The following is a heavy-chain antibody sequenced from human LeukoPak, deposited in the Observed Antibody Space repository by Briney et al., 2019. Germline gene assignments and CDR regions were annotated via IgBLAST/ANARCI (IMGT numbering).Heavy chain of an antibody. J-gene: IGHJ4*02. CDR3: ARDLGYYDSSGPDY. D-gene: IGHD3-22*01. V-gene: IGHV3-7*01. Sequence: GTLSLTCTVSGGSISSSSYYWGWIRQPPGKGLEWVANIKQDGSEKYYVDSVKGRFTISRDNAKNSLYLQMNSLRAEDTAVYYCARDLGYYDSSGPDYWGQGTLVTVSS. CDR2: IKQDGSEK. CDR1: GGSISSSSYY.